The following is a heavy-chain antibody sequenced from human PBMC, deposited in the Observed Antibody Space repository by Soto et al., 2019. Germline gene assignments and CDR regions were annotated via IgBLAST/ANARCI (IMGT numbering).Heavy chain of an antibody. J-gene: IGHJ6*02. CDR2: IYPGDSDT. CDR3: ARTSAAGKYYYGMDV. D-gene: IGHD6-13*01. Sequence: PGESLKSSCKGSGYSFTSYLMGWVRQKPGKGLEWMGIIYPGDSDTRYSPSFQGQVTISADKSISTAYLQWSSLKASDTAMYYCARTSAAGKYYYGMDVWGQGTTVTVSS. CDR1: GYSFTSYL. V-gene: IGHV5-51*01.